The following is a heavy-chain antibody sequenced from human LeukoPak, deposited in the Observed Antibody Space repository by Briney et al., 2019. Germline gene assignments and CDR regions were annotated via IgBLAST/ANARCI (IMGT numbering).Heavy chain of an antibody. Sequence: TGGSLRLSCAASGFTFSSYWMSWVRQAPGKGLEWVANIKRDGSEKYYVDSVKGRFTISRDNAKNSLYLQMNSLRAEDTAVYYCARDPGAGTILPLDYFDYWGQGTLVTVSS. CDR1: GFTFSSYW. CDR2: IKRDGSEK. V-gene: IGHV3-7*01. J-gene: IGHJ4*02. CDR3: ARDPGAGTILPLDYFDY. D-gene: IGHD1-26*01.